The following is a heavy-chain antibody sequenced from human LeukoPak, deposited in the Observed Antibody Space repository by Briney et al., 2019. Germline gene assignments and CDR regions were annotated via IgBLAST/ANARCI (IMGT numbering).Heavy chain of an antibody. CDR3: AGEREWLRFRAVDY. D-gene: IGHD5-12*01. CDR2: IYYSGST. Sequence: SETLSLTCTVSGASISSGDYYWSWIRQHPGKGLEWIGYIYYSGSTYYNPSLKSRVSISVDTSKTRFSLRLSSVTAADTAVYYCAGEREWLRFRAVDYWGQGTLVTVSS. V-gene: IGHV4-31*03. J-gene: IGHJ4*02. CDR1: GASISSGDYY.